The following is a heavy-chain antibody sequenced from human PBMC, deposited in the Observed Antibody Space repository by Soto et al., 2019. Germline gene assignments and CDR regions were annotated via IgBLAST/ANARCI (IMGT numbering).Heavy chain of an antibody. CDR1: GESFSGHH. D-gene: IGHD3-16*02. V-gene: IGHV4-34*01. J-gene: IGHJ5*02. CDR2: INLSGGT. CDR3: ARVLVTYGGIMVPYNWFDT. Sequence: SETLSLTCAVYGESFSGHHWAWIRQPPGKGLEWIGEINLSGGTNYSPSLKSRVTISVDTSKNQFSLELTSVTAADTAVYYCARVLVTYGGIMVPYNWFDTWGQGNRVTVSS.